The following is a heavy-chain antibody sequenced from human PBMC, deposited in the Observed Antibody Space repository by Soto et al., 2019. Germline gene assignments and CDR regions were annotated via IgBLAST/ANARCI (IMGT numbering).Heavy chain of an antibody. CDR3: ARGGRGSSGYDYYYYYGMDV. V-gene: IGHV4-31*03. J-gene: IGHJ6*02. CDR1: GDSISSGHYY. Sequence: QVQLEESGPGLVKPSQTLSLTCTVSGDSISSGHYYWSWIRQHPGKGLEWIGYIYSSGSTYYNPSLKRRVSISVDTSKDQFSLKLSSVTAADTAVYYCARGGRGSSGYDYYYYYGMDVWGQGTTVTGSS. CDR2: IYSSGST. D-gene: IGHD3-22*01.